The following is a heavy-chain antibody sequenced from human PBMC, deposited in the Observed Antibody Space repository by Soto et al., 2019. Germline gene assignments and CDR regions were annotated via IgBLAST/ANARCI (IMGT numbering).Heavy chain of an antibody. Sequence: GGSLRLSCAASGVSGFTFSKYAMSWVRQAPGRGLEWVSAISGSGGSTYYADSVKGRFTISRDNSKNTLYLQMNSLRAEDTAVYYCAKQRGSSSGDRYYYYGMDVWGQGTTVTVSS. J-gene: IGHJ6*02. CDR2: ISGSGGST. V-gene: IGHV3-23*01. CDR1: GVSGFTFSKYA. D-gene: IGHD6-6*01. CDR3: AKQRGSSSGDRYYYYGMDV.